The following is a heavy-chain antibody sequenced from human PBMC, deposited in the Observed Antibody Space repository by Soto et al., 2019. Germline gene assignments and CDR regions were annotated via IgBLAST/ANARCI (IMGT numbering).Heavy chain of an antibody. CDR2: IKQDGSEK. V-gene: IGHV3-7*04. J-gene: IGHJ3*02. Sequence: TGGSLRLSCAASGFTFSRYWMSWVRQAPGKGLERVANIKQDGSEKWYVDSVKGRFTISRDNAKNSLFLQMISLRAEDTAVYYCARGDYYDTSGPSSDAFDIWGQGTMVTVSS. D-gene: IGHD3-22*01. CDR3: ARGDYYDTSGPSSDAFDI. CDR1: GFTFSRYW.